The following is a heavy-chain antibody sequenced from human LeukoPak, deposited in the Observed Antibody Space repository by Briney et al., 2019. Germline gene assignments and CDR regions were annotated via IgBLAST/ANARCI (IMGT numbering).Heavy chain of an antibody. D-gene: IGHD5-18*01. J-gene: IGHJ4*02. V-gene: IGHV3-30*04. Sequence: GGSLRLSCAASGFTFNNYAMLWVRQAPGKGLEWVAVISYDGSYKDYADSVKGRFTVSRDNAKNSLYLQMNSLRAEDTAVYYCASALGGYSYGYRDYWGQGTLVTVSS. CDR3: ASALGGYSYGYRDY. CDR2: ISYDGSYK. CDR1: GFTFNNYA.